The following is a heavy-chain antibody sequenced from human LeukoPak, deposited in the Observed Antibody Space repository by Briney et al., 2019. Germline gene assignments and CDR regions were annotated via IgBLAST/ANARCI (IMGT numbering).Heavy chain of an antibody. V-gene: IGHV3-30-3*01. D-gene: IGHD1-26*01. CDR3: AREELQYFDI. Sequence: PGGSLRLSCVGSGFTFSRYWLNWVRQAPGKGLEWVAVISYDGSNKYYAGSVKGRFTISRDNSKNTLYLQMNSLRAEDTAVYYCAREELQYFDIWGQGTMVAVSS. CDR1: GFTFSRYW. J-gene: IGHJ3*02. CDR2: ISYDGSNK.